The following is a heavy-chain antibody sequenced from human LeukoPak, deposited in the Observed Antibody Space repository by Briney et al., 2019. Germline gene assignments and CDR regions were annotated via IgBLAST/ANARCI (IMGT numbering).Heavy chain of an antibody. CDR3: ARDTDDILTGYYNWFDP. Sequence: GASVKVSCKASGYTLTSYGISWVRQAPGQGLEWMGWISAYNGNTNYAQKLQGRVTMTTDTSTSTAYMELRSLRSDDTAVYYCARDTDDILTGYYNWFDPWGQGTLVTVSS. D-gene: IGHD3-9*01. J-gene: IGHJ5*02. CDR2: ISAYNGNT. V-gene: IGHV1-18*01. CDR1: GYTLTSYG.